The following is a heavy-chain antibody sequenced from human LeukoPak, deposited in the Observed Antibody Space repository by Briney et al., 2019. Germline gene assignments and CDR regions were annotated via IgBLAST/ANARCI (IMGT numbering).Heavy chain of an antibody. Sequence: SVKVSCKASGYTFTSYGISWARQAPGQGLEWMGGIIPIFGTANYAQKFQGRVTITADESTSTAYMELSSLRSEDTAVYYCARVSSPYYYYMDVWGKGTTVTVSS. CDR3: ARVSSPYYYYMDV. CDR2: IIPIFGTA. J-gene: IGHJ6*03. D-gene: IGHD6-19*01. CDR1: GYTFTSYG. V-gene: IGHV1-69*13.